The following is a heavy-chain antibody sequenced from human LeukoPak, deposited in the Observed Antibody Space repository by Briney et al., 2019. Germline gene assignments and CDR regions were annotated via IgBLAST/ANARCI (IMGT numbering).Heavy chain of an antibody. D-gene: IGHD3-22*01. V-gene: IGHV3-30*02. CDR3: AKGGGYYDSSGYSYYFDY. Sequence: GGSLRLSCAASGFTFSSYGMHWIRQAPGKGLEWVAVIRYDGSNKYYADSVKVRFTISRDNSKNTLYLQMNSLRAEDTAVYYCAKGGGYYDSSGYSYYFDYWGQGTLVTVSS. CDR1: GFTFSSYG. J-gene: IGHJ4*02. CDR2: IRYDGSNK.